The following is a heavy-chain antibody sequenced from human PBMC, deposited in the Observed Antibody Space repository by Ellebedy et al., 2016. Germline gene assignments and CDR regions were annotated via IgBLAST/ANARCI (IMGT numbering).Heavy chain of an antibody. D-gene: IGHD1-26*01. Sequence: GSLRLSCTVSGGSISSSRYYWGWIRQPPGKGLEWIGSIYYSGSTYYNPSLKSRVTISVDTSKNQFSLKLSSVTAADTAVYYCARQVGGSFDYWGQGTLVTVSS. J-gene: IGHJ4*02. CDR1: GGSISSSRYY. CDR2: IYYSGST. V-gene: IGHV4-39*01. CDR3: ARQVGGSFDY.